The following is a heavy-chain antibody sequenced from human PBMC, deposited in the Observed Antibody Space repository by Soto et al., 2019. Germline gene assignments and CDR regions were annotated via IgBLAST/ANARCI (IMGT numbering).Heavy chain of an antibody. CDR1: GGSFSGYY. D-gene: IGHD2-2*01. V-gene: IGHV4-34*01. Sequence: SETLSLTCAVYGGSFSGYYWSWIRQPPGRGLEWIGEINHSGSTNYNPSLRSRVTISVDTSKNQFSLQLNSVTPEDTAVYYCASSIYCSSTSCYPSERDYGMDVWGQGTTVTVSS. J-gene: IGHJ6*02. CDR3: ASSIYCSSTSCYPSERDYGMDV. CDR2: INHSGST.